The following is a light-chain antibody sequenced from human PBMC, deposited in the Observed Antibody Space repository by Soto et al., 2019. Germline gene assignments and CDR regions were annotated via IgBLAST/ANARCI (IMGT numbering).Light chain of an antibody. CDR2: DAS. J-gene: IGKJ1*01. Sequence: GDRVTITCRASQSISSWLAWYQQKPGKAPKLLIYDASSLESGVPSRFSGSGSGTEFTLTISSLQPDDFATYYCQQSETFDQGTKVEIK. V-gene: IGKV1-5*01. CDR3: QQSET. CDR1: QSISSW.